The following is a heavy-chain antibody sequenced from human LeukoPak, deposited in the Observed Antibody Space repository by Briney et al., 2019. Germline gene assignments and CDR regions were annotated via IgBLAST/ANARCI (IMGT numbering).Heavy chain of an antibody. V-gene: IGHV3-21*05. J-gene: IGHJ4*02. CDR2: ISAGSDYI. CDR3: ARWGLGPSFDY. Sequence: GGSLRLSCAASGFMFNGYSLTWVRQAPGKGLEWISYISAGSDYIYYTDSVKGRFTISRDNAKNSLYLQLNSLRVKDTAVYYCARWGLGPSFDYWGRGTLVTVSS. CDR1: GFMFNGYS. D-gene: IGHD1-26*01.